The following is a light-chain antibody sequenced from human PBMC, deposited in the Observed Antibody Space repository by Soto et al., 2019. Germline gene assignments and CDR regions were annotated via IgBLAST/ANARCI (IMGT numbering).Light chain of an antibody. Sequence: QLVLTQSPSASASLGASVKLTCTLSSGHSNYAIAWHQQQPEKGPRYLMKLNNDGSHSKGGGIPDRFSGSSSGAERYLTISSLQSEDESDYYCQTWDTGISVVFGGGTKLTVL. CDR2: LNNDGSH. J-gene: IGLJ2*01. V-gene: IGLV4-69*01. CDR3: QTWDTGISVV. CDR1: SGHSNYA.